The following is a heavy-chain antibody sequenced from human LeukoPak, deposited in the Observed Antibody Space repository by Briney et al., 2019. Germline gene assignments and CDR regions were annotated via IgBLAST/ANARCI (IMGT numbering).Heavy chain of an antibody. J-gene: IGHJ4*02. CDR3: ARHFDN. Sequence: SETLSLTRTVPGVSIISSSYDWGWIRQPPGKGLEWIGSINYSGSTDYNPSLKSRVTMSVDASKNQFSLKMSSVTAADTAVYYCARHFDNWGQGTLVTVSS. CDR1: GVSIISSSYD. V-gene: IGHV4-39*01. CDR2: INYSGST.